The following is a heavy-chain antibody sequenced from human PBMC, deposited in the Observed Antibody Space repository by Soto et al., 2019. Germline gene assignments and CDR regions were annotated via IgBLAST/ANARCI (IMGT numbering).Heavy chain of an antibody. CDR2: IDPSDSYT. CDR1: GYSFTSYW. V-gene: IGHV5-10-1*01. J-gene: IGHJ6*02. CDR3: ARAPGYSGHDGFYGMDV. Sequence: GGSLKISCKGSGYSFTSYWISWVRQMPGKGLEWMGRIDPSDSYTNYSPSFQVHVTISADKSISTADLQWSSLKASDTAMYSCARAPGYSGHDGFYGMDVWGQGTTVTVSS. D-gene: IGHD5-12*01.